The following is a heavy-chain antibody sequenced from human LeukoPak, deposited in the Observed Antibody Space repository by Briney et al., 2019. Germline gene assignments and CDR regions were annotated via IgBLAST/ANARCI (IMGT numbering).Heavy chain of an antibody. J-gene: IGHJ4*02. CDR1: GFTFSSYE. CDR3: ARDSGRREDY. CDR2: INQDGSGK. V-gene: IGHV3-7*01. D-gene: IGHD1-26*01. Sequence: GGSLRLSCAASGFTFSSYEMNWVRQAPGKGLAWVANINQDGSGKYYVDSVKGRFTISRENAKNSLYLQMNSLRAEDTAVYYCARDSGRREDYWGQGTLVTVSS.